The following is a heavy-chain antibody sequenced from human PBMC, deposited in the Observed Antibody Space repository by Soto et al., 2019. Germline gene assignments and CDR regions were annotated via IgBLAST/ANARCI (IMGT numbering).Heavy chain of an antibody. J-gene: IGHJ4*02. CDR2: INTRGNII. CDR3: AKGYREYSSSWFDY. D-gene: IGHD6-13*01. Sequence: PGGSLRLSCAAPGFIFSRYEMNWVRQAPGKGLEWVSYINTRGNIIHYADSVKGRFTISRDNAENSLYLQMNSLRAEDTAVYYCAKGYREYSSSWFDYWGQGTLVTVSS. V-gene: IGHV3-48*03. CDR1: GFIFSRYE.